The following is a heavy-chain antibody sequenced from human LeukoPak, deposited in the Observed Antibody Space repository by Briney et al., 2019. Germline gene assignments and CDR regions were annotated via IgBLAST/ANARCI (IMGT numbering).Heavy chain of an antibody. CDR1: GFTVSSYG. V-gene: IGHV3-66*02. CDR3: VRDRAEGRAWVEFDP. J-gene: IGHJ5*02. Sequence: PGGSLRLSCAVSGFTVSSYGMSWVRQAPGKGPEWVSLVYSDGVTRYADSVQGRFTISRDNSKNTVYLQMNNLRVEDTAVYHCVRDRAEGRAWVEFDPWGQGILVTVSS. CDR2: VYSDGVT.